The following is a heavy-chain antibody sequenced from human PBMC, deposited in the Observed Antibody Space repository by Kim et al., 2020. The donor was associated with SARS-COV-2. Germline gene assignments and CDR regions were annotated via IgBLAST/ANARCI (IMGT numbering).Heavy chain of an antibody. V-gene: IGHV1-18*01. CDR1: GHTFTTLG. J-gene: IGHJ4*02. D-gene: IGHD6-13*01. Sequence: ASVKVSCRASGHTFTTLGFSWVRQAPGQGLEWMGWISAYNAKTNFAQNFQGRLTLTTDKSTSTAYMDLRSLTYDDTAVYYCATVADGQSWNYFDSWGQGTLVPLSS. CDR2: ISAYNAKT. CDR3: ATVADGQSWNYFDS.